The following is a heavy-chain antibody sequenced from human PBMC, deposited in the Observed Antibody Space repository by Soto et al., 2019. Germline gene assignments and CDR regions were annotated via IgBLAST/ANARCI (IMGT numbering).Heavy chain of an antibody. D-gene: IGHD5-18*01. J-gene: IGHJ3*02. V-gene: IGHV1-69*13. CDR3: ARDSTGTAMVVNAFDI. CDR2: IIPIFGTA. Sequence: SVKVSFKASRGTFSSYAISWVRQAPGQGLEWMGGIIPIFGTANYAQKFQGRVTITADESTSTAYMELSSLRSEDTAVYYCARDSTGTAMVVNAFDIWGQGTMVTVSS. CDR1: RGTFSSYA.